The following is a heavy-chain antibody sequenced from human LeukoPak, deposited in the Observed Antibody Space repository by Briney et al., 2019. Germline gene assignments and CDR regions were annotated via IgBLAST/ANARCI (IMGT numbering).Heavy chain of an antibody. CDR1: GFTFSSYW. CDR3: ARDLDSGNYFFAY. J-gene: IGHJ4*02. V-gene: IGHV3-74*01. Sequence: QPGGSLRLSCVASGFTFSSYWMHWVRQDPRKGLVWVSRINGDGRNINYADSVRGRFTISRDNAKNTLYLQMSSLRAEDTAVYYCARDLDSGNYFFAYWGQGTPVTVSS. CDR2: INGDGRNI. D-gene: IGHD3-22*01.